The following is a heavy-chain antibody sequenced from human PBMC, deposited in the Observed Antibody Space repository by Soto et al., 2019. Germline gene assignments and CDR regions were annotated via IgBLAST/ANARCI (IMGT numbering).Heavy chain of an antibody. D-gene: IGHD2-21*01. Sequence: SETLSLTCSVSGGSIDTGGFYWSWARQLPGKGLQWIGYIYYTGAAYYNPALKSRVVISLDTSANQFSLSLTSLTAADTAVYYCASGTFNDISFDSWGQGRLVTVSS. V-gene: IGHV4-31*03. CDR2: IYYTGAA. CDR1: GGSIDTGGFY. CDR3: ASGTFNDISFDS. J-gene: IGHJ5*01.